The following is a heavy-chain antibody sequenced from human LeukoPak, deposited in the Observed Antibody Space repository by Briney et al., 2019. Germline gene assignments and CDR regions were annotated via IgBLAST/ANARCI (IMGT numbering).Heavy chain of an antibody. Sequence: SETLSLTCTVSGGSISSSSYYWGWIRQPPGKGLEWIGSIYYSGSTYYNPSLKSRVTISVDTSKNQFSLELSSVTAADTAVYYCARRAYCSSTSCYWNDYWGQGTLVTVSS. CDR2: IYYSGST. D-gene: IGHD2-2*01. J-gene: IGHJ4*02. CDR1: GGSISSSSYY. CDR3: ARRAYCSSTSCYWNDY. V-gene: IGHV4-39*01.